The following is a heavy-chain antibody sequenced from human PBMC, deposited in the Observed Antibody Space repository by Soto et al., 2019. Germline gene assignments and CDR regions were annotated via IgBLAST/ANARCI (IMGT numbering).Heavy chain of an antibody. CDR1: GFTFSSYG. D-gene: IGHD3-22*01. Sequence: GGSLRLSCAASGFTFSSYGMHWVRQAPGKGLEWVAVISYDGSNKYYADSVKGRFTISRDNSKNTLYLQMNSLRAEDTAVYYCAKDRYYDSSGYPDYWGQGTLVTVSS. CDR3: AKDRYYDSSGYPDY. V-gene: IGHV3-30*18. J-gene: IGHJ4*02. CDR2: ISYDGSNK.